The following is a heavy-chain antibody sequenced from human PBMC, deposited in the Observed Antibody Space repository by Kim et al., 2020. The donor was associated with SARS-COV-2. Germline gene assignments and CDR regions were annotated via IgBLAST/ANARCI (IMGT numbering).Heavy chain of an antibody. J-gene: IGHJ3*02. CDR1: GFTFSSYA. CDR3: AIGGYCSGGSCYMGAFDI. D-gene: IGHD2-15*01. V-gene: IGHV3-23*01. Sequence: GGSLRLSCAASGFTFSSYAMSWVRQAPGKGLEWVSAISGSGGSTYYADSVKGRFTISRDNSKNTLYLQMNSLRAEDTAVYYCAIGGYCSGGSCYMGAFDIWGQGTMVTVSS. CDR2: ISGSGGST.